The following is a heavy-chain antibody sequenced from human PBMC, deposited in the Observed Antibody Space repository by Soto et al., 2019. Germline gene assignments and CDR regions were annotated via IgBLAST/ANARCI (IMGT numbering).Heavy chain of an antibody. CDR3: AKGGGRLWFGEGFYDY. D-gene: IGHD3-10*01. CDR1: GFTFSSYG. V-gene: IGHV3-30*18. Sequence: GGSLRLSCVASGFTFSSYGMHWVRQAPGKGLEWVAVISYDGSNKYYADSVKGRFTISRDNSKNTLYLQMNSLRAEDTAGFYWAKGGGRLWFGEGFYDYWGQGTLVTVSS. CDR2: ISYDGSNK. J-gene: IGHJ4*02.